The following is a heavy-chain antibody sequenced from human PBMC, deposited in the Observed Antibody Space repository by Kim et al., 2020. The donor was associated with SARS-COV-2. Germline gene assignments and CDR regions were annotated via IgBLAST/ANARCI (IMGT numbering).Heavy chain of an antibody. V-gene: IGHV3-49*04. CDR1: GFTFGDYA. CDR3: TRGGLRFLEWLLSDDAFDI. CDR2: IRSKAYGGTT. D-gene: IGHD3-3*01. J-gene: IGHJ3*02. Sequence: GGSLRLSCTASGFTFGDYAMSWVRQAPGKGLEWVGFIRSKAYGGTTEYAASVKGRFTISRDDSKSIAYLQMNSLKTEDTAVYYCTRGGLRFLEWLLSDDAFDIWGKGTMVTVSS.